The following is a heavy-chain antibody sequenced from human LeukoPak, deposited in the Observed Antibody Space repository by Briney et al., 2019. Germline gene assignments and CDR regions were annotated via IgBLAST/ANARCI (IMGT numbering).Heavy chain of an antibody. J-gene: IGHJ4*02. V-gene: IGHV3-21*01. CDR2: ISSSGTYI. CDR3: ASSFPRRDDYISNYFDY. Sequence: PGGSLRLSCAASGFTFSTFSMNWVRQAPGRGLEWVSSISSSGTYIYYADSMRGRFTISRDNSKNSLYLQMNGLRAEHTAVYYCASSFPRRDDYISNYFDYWGQGTLVTVSS. D-gene: IGHD5-24*01. CDR1: GFTFSTFS.